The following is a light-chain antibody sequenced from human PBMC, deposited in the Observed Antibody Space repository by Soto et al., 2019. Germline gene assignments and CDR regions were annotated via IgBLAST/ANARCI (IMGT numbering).Light chain of an antibody. CDR1: QSVINY. J-gene: IGKJ4*01. CDR3: QQRANWPLT. V-gene: IGKV3-11*01. Sequence: EIVLTQSPATLSLSPGERATLSCRASQSVINYLAWYQQKLGQAPRLLIYDTSNRATGIPARFSGSGSGTGFTLIISSLEPEDFAVYYCQQRANWPLTFGGGTKVDIK. CDR2: DTS.